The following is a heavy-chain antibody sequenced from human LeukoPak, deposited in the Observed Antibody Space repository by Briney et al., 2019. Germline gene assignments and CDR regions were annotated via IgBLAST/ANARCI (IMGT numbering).Heavy chain of an antibody. CDR3: ARVARYDYGGIFDAFDI. V-gene: IGHV4-34*01. CDR1: GGSFSDYY. D-gene: IGHD4-23*01. Sequence: PSETLSLTCAVYGGSFSDYYWNWIRQPPGKGLEWIGEIEHSGSTKYNPSLKSRVTISVDTSKNQFSLKLSSVTAADTAVYYCARVARYDYGGIFDAFDIWGQGTMVTVSS. CDR2: IEHSGST. J-gene: IGHJ3*02.